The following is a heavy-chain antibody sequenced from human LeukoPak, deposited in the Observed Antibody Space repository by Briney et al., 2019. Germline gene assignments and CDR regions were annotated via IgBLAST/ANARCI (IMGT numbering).Heavy chain of an antibody. CDR1: GFTFSSYS. CDR3: ARDEVYCSSTSCYTDPKVYMDV. CDR2: ISSSSSYI. J-gene: IGHJ6*03. Sequence: GGSLRLSCAASGFTFSSYSMNWVRQAPGKGLEWVSSISSSSSYIYYADSVKGRFTISRDNAKNSLYLQMNSLRAEDTAVYYCARDEVYCSSTSCYTDPKVYMDVWGKGTTVTVSS. V-gene: IGHV3-21*01. D-gene: IGHD2-2*02.